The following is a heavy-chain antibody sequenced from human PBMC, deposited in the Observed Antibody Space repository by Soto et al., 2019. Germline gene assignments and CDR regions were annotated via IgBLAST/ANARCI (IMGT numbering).Heavy chain of an antibody. Sequence: QVQLVQSGGEVKKPGASVTVSCKASGYTFINYHITWVRQAPGQGLEWMAWINTYNGMTDYAQRFEGRVTMTRDTTRSAAYMVRRNLGSGDTAVYFCAKSPRGEMATEWGQGTRVTVTS. CDR3: AKSPRGEMATE. D-gene: IGHD5-12*01. V-gene: IGHV1-18*01. CDR1: GYTFINYH. J-gene: IGHJ4*02. CDR2: INTYNGMT.